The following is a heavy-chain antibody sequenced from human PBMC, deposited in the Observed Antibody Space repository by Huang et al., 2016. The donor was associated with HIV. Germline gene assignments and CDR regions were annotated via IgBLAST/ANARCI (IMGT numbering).Heavy chain of an antibody. Sequence: WMGWMNPNTGGTNFAQKFQGRVTMTRDTSISTVYMDVISLRSDDTAVYYCTMRSQEGYNDYWGQGTLITVSS. CDR2: MNPNTGGT. J-gene: IGHJ4*02. D-gene: IGHD5-18*01. V-gene: IGHV1-2*02. CDR3: TMRSQEGYNDY.